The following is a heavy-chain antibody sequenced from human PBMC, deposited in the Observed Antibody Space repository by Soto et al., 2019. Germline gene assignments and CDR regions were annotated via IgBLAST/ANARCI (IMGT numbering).Heavy chain of an antibody. V-gene: IGHV3-30*18. Sequence: QVQLVESGGGVVQPGRSLRLSCAASGFTFSSYGMHWVRQAPGKGLEWVAVISYDGSNKYYADSVKGRFTISRDNSKNTLYLQMNTLRAEDTAVYDCAKTVTTGSGDYWGQGTLVTVSS. J-gene: IGHJ4*02. CDR2: ISYDGSNK. CDR1: GFTFSSYG. D-gene: IGHD4-17*01. CDR3: AKTVTTGSGDY.